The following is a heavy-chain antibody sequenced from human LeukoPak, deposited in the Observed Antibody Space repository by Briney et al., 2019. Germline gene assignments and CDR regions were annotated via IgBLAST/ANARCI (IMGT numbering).Heavy chain of an antibody. Sequence: ASVKVSCKASGYTFTSYYMHWVRQAPGQGLEWMGIINPSGGSTSYAQKFQGRVTMTRDMSTSTVYMELSSLRSEDTAVYYCASLVGIVVGLPYRPTDYWGQGTLVTVSS. J-gene: IGHJ4*02. V-gene: IGHV1-46*01. CDR1: GYTFTSYY. CDR2: INPSGGST. CDR3: ASLVGIVVGLPYRPTDY. D-gene: IGHD3-22*01.